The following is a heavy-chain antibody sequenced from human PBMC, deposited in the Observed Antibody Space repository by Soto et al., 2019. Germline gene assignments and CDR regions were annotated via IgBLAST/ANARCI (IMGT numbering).Heavy chain of an antibody. CDR1: GYTFTSYG. Sequence: GASVKVSCKASGYTFTSYGISWVRQAPGQGLEWMGGIGPEDGDTNYAQKFQGRVTMTEDTSTDTAYMELSSLRSEDTAVYYCATLVGALGYWGQGTLVTVSS. V-gene: IGHV1-24*01. CDR3: ATLVGALGY. CDR2: IGPEDGDT. J-gene: IGHJ4*02. D-gene: IGHD1-26*01.